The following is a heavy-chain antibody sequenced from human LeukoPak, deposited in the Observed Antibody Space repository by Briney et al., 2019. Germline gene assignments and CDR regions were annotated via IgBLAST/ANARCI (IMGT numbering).Heavy chain of an antibody. Sequence: PSETLSLTCTVSGGSISSGSYYWGWIRQPPGKGLEWIGSMYYSGSTYYNPSLKSRVTISIDTPKNQFSLRLNSVTAADTAVYYCAIQERRYDYVWGTYRSLDHWGQGTLLTVSS. V-gene: IGHV4-39*07. CDR3: AIQERRYDYVWGTYRSLDH. CDR1: GGSISSGSYY. CDR2: MYYSGST. D-gene: IGHD3-16*02. J-gene: IGHJ4*02.